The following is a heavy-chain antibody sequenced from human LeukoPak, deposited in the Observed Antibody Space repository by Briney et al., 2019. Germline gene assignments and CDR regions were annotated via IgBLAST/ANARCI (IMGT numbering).Heavy chain of an antibody. Sequence: KSSETLSLTCTVSGDSIHSFYWSWVRQPPGKGLEWIGYIYYSGSTNYNPSLKSRITISVVTSKNQFSLRLSSVTAADTAIYYCARRKTRGGPIDSWGQGTLVTVSS. CDR1: GDSIHSFY. J-gene: IGHJ5*01. V-gene: IGHV4-59*08. D-gene: IGHD3-16*01. CDR3: ARRKTRGGPIDS. CDR2: IYYSGST.